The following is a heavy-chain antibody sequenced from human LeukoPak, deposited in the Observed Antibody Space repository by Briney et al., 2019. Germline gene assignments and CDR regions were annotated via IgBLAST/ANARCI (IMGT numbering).Heavy chain of an antibody. D-gene: IGHD4-17*01. Sequence: STETLSLTCTVSGYSISSGYYWGWIRQPPGKGLEWIGSIYHSGSTCYNPSLKSRVTISVDTSKNQFSLKLSSVTAADTAVYYCARHYGGYDCWGQGTLVTVSS. V-gene: IGHV4-38-2*02. CDR2: IYHSGST. CDR1: GYSISSGYY. J-gene: IGHJ4*02. CDR3: ARHYGGYDC.